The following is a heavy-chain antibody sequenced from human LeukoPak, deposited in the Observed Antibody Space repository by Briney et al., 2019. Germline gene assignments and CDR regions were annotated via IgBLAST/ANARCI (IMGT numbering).Heavy chain of an antibody. CDR1: GGSISSSTYY. CDR2: VHYSGET. V-gene: IGHV4-39*01. CDR3: ARHPGRSNWFDT. Sequence: SENLSLTCTVSGGSISSSTYYWDWIRQSPGKGLEWIGNVHYSGETYYKSSFASRVTMSLDASRNQFSLKLTSVTAADTAVYYCARHPGRSNWFDTWGQGILVTFSS. J-gene: IGHJ5*02. D-gene: IGHD1-14*01.